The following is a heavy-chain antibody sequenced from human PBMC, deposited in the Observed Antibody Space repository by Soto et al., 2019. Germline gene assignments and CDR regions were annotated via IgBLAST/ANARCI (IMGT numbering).Heavy chain of an antibody. CDR3: TGDREDMIYVPDAFDI. Sequence: PGGSLRLSCTASGFTFGDYAMSWFRQAPGKGLEWVGFIRSKAYGGTTEYAASVKGRFTISRDDSKSIAYLQMNSLKTEDTAVYYCTGDREDMIYVPDAFDIWGQGTMVTVSS. D-gene: IGHD2-15*01. CDR1: GFTFGDYA. CDR2: IRSKAYGGTT. J-gene: IGHJ3*02. V-gene: IGHV3-49*03.